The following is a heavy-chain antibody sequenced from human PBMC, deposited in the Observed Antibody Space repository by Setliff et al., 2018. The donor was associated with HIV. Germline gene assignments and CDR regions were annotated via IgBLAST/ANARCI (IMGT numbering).Heavy chain of an antibody. J-gene: IGHJ5*02. CDR1: GFTFSSYA. CDR3: AAQGGFLDWFPLVP. CDR2: ISGSGGTT. V-gene: IGHV3-23*01. D-gene: IGHD3-3*01. Sequence: PGGSLRLSCAASGFTFSSYAMSWVRQAPGKGLEWVSAISGSGGTTYYADSVKGRFTISRDNSKNSLYLQMNSLRAEDTAVYYCAAQGGFLDWFPLVPWGQGTLVTVS.